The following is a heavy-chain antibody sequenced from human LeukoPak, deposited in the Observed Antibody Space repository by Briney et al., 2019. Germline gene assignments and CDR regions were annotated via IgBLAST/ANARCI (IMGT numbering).Heavy chain of an antibody. Sequence: GGSLRLSCAASGFTFSSYAMSWVRQAPGKGLQWVSGITADGRSTYYAASVKGRLTISRDNSKNTLYLQLSSLRAEDTAVYYCAKGLSVTILGSFDYWGQGTLVTVSS. CDR1: GFTFSSYA. V-gene: IGHV3-23*01. J-gene: IGHJ4*02. D-gene: IGHD3-3*01. CDR2: ITADGRST. CDR3: AKGLSVTILGSFDY.